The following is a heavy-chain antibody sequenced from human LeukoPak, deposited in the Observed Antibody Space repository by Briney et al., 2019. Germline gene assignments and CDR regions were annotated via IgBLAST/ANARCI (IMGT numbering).Heavy chain of an antibody. CDR1: GDSISSYF. D-gene: IGHD4-17*01. V-gene: IGHV4-59*08. CDR3: ARRNYGDYDHYFDY. J-gene: IGHJ4*02. Sequence: SETLSLTCAVSGDSISSYFWSWVREPPGKGLEWGGDIYYSGSTNDNPSVTSRLTISVDTSRNQFSLKLSSVTAADTAVYYCARRNYGDYDHYFDYWGQGAMVTVSS. CDR2: IYYSGST.